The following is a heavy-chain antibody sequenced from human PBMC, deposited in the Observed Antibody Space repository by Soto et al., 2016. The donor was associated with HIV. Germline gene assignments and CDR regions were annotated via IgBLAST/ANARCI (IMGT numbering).Heavy chain of an antibody. V-gene: IGHV3-23*01. CDR1: EFNFKNYA. J-gene: IGHJ4*02. Sequence: EVQLLEPGGDLVRPGTSLRLSCVGTEFNFKNYAMMWVRQAPGKGPDWVSGISGSGISSHYRNSVKGRFTISRDNSKNTLYLQMNSLTVEDTAVYYCVKGSVYNVRGHFDSWGLGTLVTVSS. CDR2: ISGSGISS. CDR3: VKGSVYNVRGHFDS. D-gene: IGHD3-10*02.